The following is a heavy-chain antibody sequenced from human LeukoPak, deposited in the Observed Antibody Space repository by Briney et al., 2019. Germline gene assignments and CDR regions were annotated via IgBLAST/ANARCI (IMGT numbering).Heavy chain of an antibody. CDR3: ARHGQQHLSPFVY. Sequence: AGTLTLPCTVSGGPISSTGYHWVGIRQPPGEGLECIMSIYYRKKTYYNPSLKRLTIISVDAYNNLFSDELSSETAANTGVYYCARHGQQHLSPFVYWGPRSLVTVPS. CDR2: IYYRKKT. V-gene: IGHV4-39*01. J-gene: IGHJ4*02. D-gene: IGHD6-13*01. CDR1: GGPISSTGYH.